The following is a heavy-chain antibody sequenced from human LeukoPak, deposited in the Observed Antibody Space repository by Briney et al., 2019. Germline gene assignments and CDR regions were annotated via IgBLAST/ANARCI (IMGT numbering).Heavy chain of an antibody. D-gene: IGHD3-22*01. Sequence: SVKVSCKASGGTFSSYAISWVRQAPGQGLGWMGRIIPTFGTANYAQKFQGRVTITTDESTSTAYMELSSLRSEDTAVYYCARDQSDYYDSSGYYNWGQGTLVTVSS. CDR2: IIPTFGTA. CDR1: GGTFSSYA. J-gene: IGHJ4*02. CDR3: ARDQSDYYDSSGYYN. V-gene: IGHV1-69*05.